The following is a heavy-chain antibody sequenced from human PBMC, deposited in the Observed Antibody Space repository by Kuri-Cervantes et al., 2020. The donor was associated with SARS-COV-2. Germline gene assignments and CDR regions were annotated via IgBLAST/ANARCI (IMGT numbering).Heavy chain of an antibody. CDR1: GGSISSSNW. D-gene: IGHD3-16*02. V-gene: IGHV4-4*02. Sequence: SETLSLTCAVSGGSISSSNWWSWVRQPPGKGLEWIGEIYHSGSTNYNPSLKSRVTISVDKSKNQFSLKLSSVTAADTAVYYCARGRRIYDYIWGSYRDAFDIWGQGTMVTVSS. CDR2: IYHSGST. J-gene: IGHJ3*02. CDR3: ARGRRIYDYIWGSYRDAFDI.